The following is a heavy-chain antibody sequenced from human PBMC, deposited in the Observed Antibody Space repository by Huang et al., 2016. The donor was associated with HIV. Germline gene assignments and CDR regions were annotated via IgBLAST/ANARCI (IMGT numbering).Heavy chain of an antibody. V-gene: IGHV3-48*03. CDR3: ARRVNTIRPASNWLDS. CDR2: SVGSGGTT. Sequence: EVHLVESGGGLVQRGGSLRLSCTASGFSFSNYAMNWVRQAQGKGREWVSYSVGSGGTTNYATSVKCRFTISRDNVKKSLYLQMKSLRAEDTAVYYCARRVNTIRPASNWLDSWGQGTLVTVSS. D-gene: IGHD3-3*01. CDR1: GFSFSNYA. J-gene: IGHJ5*01.